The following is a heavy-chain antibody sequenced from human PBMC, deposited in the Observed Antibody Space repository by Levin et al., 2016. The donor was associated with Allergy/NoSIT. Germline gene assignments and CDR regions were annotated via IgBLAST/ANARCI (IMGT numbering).Heavy chain of an antibody. V-gene: IGHV5-51*01. CDR1: GYRFTNYW. Sequence: GESLKISCKASGYRFTNYWIGWVRQMAGKGLEWMGFIYPSDSDTRYSPSFQGQVTISADKSITTAYLQWSSLKASDTAMYYCARGTGSYYYFDYWGQGTLVTVSS. CDR3: ARGTGSYYYFDY. D-gene: IGHD3-10*01. CDR2: IYPSDSDT. J-gene: IGHJ4*02.